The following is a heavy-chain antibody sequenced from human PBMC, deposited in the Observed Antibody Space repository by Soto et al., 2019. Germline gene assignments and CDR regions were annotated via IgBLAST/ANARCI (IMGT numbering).Heavy chain of an antibody. CDR3: ARGIGYLSTLTSRRWDYFDY. Sequence: QVQLVQSGAEVKKPGASVKVSCKASGDTFTSYGINWVRQAPGQGLEWMGWISAYNGNTNYAQKLRGRVTMTTDTSTRTAYIELRSLRSDDTAVYYCARGIGYLSTLTSRRWDYFDYWGQGTLVTVSS. J-gene: IGHJ4*02. CDR1: GDTFTSYG. V-gene: IGHV1-18*01. D-gene: IGHD4-17*01. CDR2: ISAYNGNT.